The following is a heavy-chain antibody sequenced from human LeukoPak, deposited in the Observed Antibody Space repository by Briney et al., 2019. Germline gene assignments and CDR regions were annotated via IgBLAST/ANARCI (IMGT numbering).Heavy chain of an antibody. D-gene: IGHD3-22*01. V-gene: IGHV1-24*01. CDR3: ATVALSSGYYAGYFDY. Sequence: GASVKVSCKASGYSFTSYYIHWVRQAPGQGLEWMGGFDPEDGETIYAQKFQGRVAMTEDTSTDTAYMELSSLRSEDTAVYYCATVALSSGYYAGYFDYWGQGTLVTVSS. CDR1: GYSFTSYY. CDR2: FDPEDGET. J-gene: IGHJ4*02.